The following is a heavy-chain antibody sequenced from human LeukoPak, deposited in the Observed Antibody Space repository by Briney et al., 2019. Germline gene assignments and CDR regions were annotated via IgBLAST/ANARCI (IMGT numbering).Heavy chain of an antibody. J-gene: IGHJ4*02. V-gene: IGHV3-48*03. Sequence: GGSPRLSCAASGFTFSSYEMNWVRQAPGKGLEWVSYISSSGSTIYYADSVKGRFTISRDNAKNSLYLQMNSLRAEDTAVYYCATLPHYYGSGSYYIDYWGQGTLVTVSS. D-gene: IGHD3-10*01. CDR1: GFTFSSYE. CDR3: ATLPHYYGSGSYYIDY. CDR2: ISSSGSTI.